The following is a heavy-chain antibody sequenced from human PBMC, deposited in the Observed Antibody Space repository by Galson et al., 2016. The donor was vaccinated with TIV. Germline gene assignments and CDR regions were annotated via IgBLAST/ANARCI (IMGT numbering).Heavy chain of an antibody. V-gene: IGHV3-21*01. Sequence: SLRLSCAASGFTFSNYNMNWVRQAPGKGLEWVSSISSNSNYIYYGDPVKGRFTISRDNAENSLHLHMNSLRAEDTAIYFCARTGNYYHYAMDVWGQGTTVTVSS. CDR1: GFTFSNYN. D-gene: IGHD7-27*01. CDR2: ISSNSNYI. CDR3: ARTGNYYHYAMDV. J-gene: IGHJ6*02.